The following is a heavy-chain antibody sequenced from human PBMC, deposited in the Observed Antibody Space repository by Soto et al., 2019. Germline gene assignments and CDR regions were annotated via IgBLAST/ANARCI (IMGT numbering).Heavy chain of an antibody. D-gene: IGHD4-17*01. V-gene: IGHV4-39*01. Sequence: PSETLSLTCTVSGGSISSSSYYWGWIRQPPGKGLEWIGSIYYSGSTYYNPSLKSRVTISVDTSKNQFSLKLSSVTAADTAVYCCARHARHGDYVEYFQHWGQGTLVTVSS. CDR3: ARHARHGDYVEYFQH. J-gene: IGHJ1*01. CDR2: IYYSGST. CDR1: GGSISSSSYY.